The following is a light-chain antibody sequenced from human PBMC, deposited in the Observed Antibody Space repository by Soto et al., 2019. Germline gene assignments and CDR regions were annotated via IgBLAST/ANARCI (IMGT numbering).Light chain of an antibody. V-gene: IGKV1-39*01. J-gene: IGKJ1*01. CDR2: AAS. CDR3: QQCFSLPPT. CDR1: QSIDNY. Sequence: DIQMTRSPSSLSASVGDRVTITCRASQSIDNYLSWYQQIPGKAPKLLIYAASNLQRGVPSRFSGSGSGTEFTLTISNLQPDDFAVYYCQQCFSLPPTFGHGTKVENK.